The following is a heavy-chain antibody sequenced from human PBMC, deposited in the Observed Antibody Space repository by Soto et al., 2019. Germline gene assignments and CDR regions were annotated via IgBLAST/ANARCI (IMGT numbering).Heavy chain of an antibody. CDR2: IYYGGSA. J-gene: IGHJ4*02. CDR3: ARGGHCTNGVCSALDY. D-gene: IGHD2-8*01. CDR1: GGSISTFY. Sequence: SETLSLTCTVSGGSISTFYWSWIRQPPGKGLEWIGYIYYGGSANYNPSLKSRVTISVDTSKKQFSLRLDSVTAADTAVYYCARGGHCTNGVCSALDYWGQGTLVTVSS. V-gene: IGHV4-59*08.